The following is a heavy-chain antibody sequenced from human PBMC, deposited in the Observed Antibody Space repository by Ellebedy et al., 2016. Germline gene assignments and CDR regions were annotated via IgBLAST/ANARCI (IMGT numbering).Heavy chain of an antibody. Sequence: GGSLRLSCAASGFTFSRYWMHWVRQVPGKGLLWVSRVYSDETTTLYADSVKGRFTVSRDNAKNTLYLQMNSLRAEDTAVYYCARDHWYGDYLDYWGQGTLVTASS. CDR3: ARDHWYGDYLDY. CDR1: GFTFSRYW. V-gene: IGHV3-74*01. CDR2: VYSDETTT. D-gene: IGHD4-17*01. J-gene: IGHJ4*02.